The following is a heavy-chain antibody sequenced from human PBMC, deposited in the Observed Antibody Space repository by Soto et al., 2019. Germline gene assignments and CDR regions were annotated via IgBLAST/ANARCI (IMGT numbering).Heavy chain of an antibody. Sequence: QVQLVESGGGLVKPGGSLRLSCAASGFTFSDYYMSWSRQAPGKGLEWVSYISSTGSTIYYADSVKGRFTTSRDNAKNSLYLQMNSLRAEDTAVYYCASYSSSRDWYLHLWGRGTLVTVSS. CDR1: GFTFSDYY. CDR3: ASYSSSRDWYLHL. V-gene: IGHV3-11*01. D-gene: IGHD6-13*01. CDR2: ISSTGSTI. J-gene: IGHJ2*01.